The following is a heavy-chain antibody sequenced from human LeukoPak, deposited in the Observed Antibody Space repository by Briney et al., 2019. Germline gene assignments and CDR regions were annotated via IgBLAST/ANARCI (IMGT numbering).Heavy chain of an antibody. CDR3: ARGPINYDFWSGYQCQQFDY. CDR2: IKEDGSEK. Sequence: GGSLRLSCAASGITASNFYMMWVRQAPGKGLEWVANIKEDGSEKYYVDSVKGRFTISRDNAKNSLYLQMNSLRAEDTAVYYCARGPINYDFWSGYQCQQFDYWGQGTLVTVSS. CDR1: GITASNFY. J-gene: IGHJ4*02. V-gene: IGHV3-7*03. D-gene: IGHD3-3*01.